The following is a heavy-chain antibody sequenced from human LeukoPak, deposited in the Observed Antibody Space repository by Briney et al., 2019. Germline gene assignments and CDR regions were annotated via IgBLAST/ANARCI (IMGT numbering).Heavy chain of an antibody. CDR2: INPNSGGT. Sequence: ASVKVSCKASGYTFTGYYMHWVRQAPGQGLEWMGWINPNSGGTNYAQKFQGRVTMTRDTSISTAYMELSRLRSDDTAVYYCARDETLWYYDSSGYYGYWGQGTLVTVPS. CDR3: ARDETLWYYDSSGYYGY. D-gene: IGHD3-22*01. CDR1: GYTFTGYY. V-gene: IGHV1-2*02. J-gene: IGHJ4*02.